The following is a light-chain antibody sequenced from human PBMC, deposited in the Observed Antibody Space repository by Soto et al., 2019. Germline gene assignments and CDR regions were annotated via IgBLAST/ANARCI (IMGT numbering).Light chain of an antibody. CDR3: QQSNSFPLT. CDR2: AAS. V-gene: IGKV1-12*01. J-gene: IGKJ4*01. Sequence: DIQMTQSPSSVSASVGDRVTITCRASQGISSRLAWYQQKPGKAPNLLINAASSLQSGVPSRFSGSGSETDFTLTIGSLQPEDFATYYCQQSNSFPLTFGGGTKVEIK. CDR1: QGISSR.